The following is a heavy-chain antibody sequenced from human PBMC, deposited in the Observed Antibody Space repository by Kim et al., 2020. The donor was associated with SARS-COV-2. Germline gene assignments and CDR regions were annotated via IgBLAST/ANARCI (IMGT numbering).Heavy chain of an antibody. Sequence: SETLSLTCTVSGGSISSYYWSWIRQPPGKGLEWIGYIYYSGSTNYNPSLKSRVTISVDTSKNQFSLKLSSVTAADTAVYYCARRGGRGYRYGFAAYWGQGTLVPAAS. V-gene: IGHV4-59*13. CDR2: IYYSGST. CDR1: GGSISSYY. J-gene: IGHJ4*02. CDR3: ARRGGRGYRYGFAAY. D-gene: IGHD5-18*01.